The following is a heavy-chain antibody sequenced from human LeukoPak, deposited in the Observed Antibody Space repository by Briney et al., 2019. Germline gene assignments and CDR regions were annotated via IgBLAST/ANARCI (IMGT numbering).Heavy chain of an antibody. D-gene: IGHD4-17*01. CDR3: ARLLRSDY. Sequence: QTGGSLRLSCAASGFTFRSHGMHWVRQAPGKGLEWVANIKQDGSEKYYVDSVKGRFTISRDNAKNSLYLQMNSLRAEDTAVYYCARLLRSDYWGQGTLVTVSS. CDR2: IKQDGSEK. V-gene: IGHV3-7*01. J-gene: IGHJ4*02. CDR1: GFTFRSHG.